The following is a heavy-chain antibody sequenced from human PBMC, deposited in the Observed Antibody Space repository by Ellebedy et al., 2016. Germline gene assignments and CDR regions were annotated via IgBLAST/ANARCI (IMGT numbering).Heavy chain of an antibody. CDR2: ISSSSSTI. D-gene: IGHD4-23*01. CDR3: ARLTTVVTPGVDY. V-gene: IGHV3-48*04. Sequence: GESLKISXAASGFTFSTYSMNWVRQAPGKGLEWVSYISSSSSTIYYADSVKGRFTISRDNAKNSLYLQMNSLRAEDTAVYYCARLTTVVTPGVDYWGQGTLVTVSS. CDR1: GFTFSTYS. J-gene: IGHJ4*02.